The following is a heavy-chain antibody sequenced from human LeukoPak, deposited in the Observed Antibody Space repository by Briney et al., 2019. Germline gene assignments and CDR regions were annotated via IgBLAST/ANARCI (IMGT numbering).Heavy chain of an antibody. V-gene: IGHV4-30-2*01. D-gene: IGHD6-13*01. CDR2: IYHSGST. J-gene: IGHJ4*02. CDR1: GGPISSGGYS. Sequence: SQTLSLTCAVSGGPISSGGYSWSWIRQPPGKGLEWIGYIYHSGSTYYNPSLKSRVTISVDRSKNQFSLKLSSVTAADTAVYYCARTLHAAGYTFDYWGQGTLVTVSS. CDR3: ARTLHAAGYTFDY.